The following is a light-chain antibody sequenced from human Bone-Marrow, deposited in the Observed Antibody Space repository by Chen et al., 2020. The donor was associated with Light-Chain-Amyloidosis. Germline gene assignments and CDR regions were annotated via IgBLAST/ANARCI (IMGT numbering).Light chain of an antibody. CDR2: DDS. CDR3: QVWERSSDRPV. CDR1: NIGPTS. V-gene: IGLV3-21*02. J-gene: IGLJ3*02. Sequence: SYVLTQPSSVSVAPGQTATIACGGNNIGPTSVHWYQQTPGQAPLLVVYDDSDRPSGIPERLSGSNSGNTATLTISRVEAGDEADYYCQVWERSSDRPVFGGGTKLTVL.